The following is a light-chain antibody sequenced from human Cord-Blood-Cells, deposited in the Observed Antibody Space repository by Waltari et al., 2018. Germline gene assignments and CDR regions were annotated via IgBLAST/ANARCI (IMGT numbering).Light chain of an antibody. V-gene: IGKV1-8*01. J-gene: IGKJ5*01. Sequence: AIRVTPSPFSFSASTGGSVTITRRAIQGISSYLGWSQQKPGKSPKLLIYAASTVQSGVPQSFSGNESRTDLTLTSSCLQSKDFATYYCQQYYSYPPFGQGIRLEIK. CDR1: QGISSY. CDR2: AAS. CDR3: QQYYSYPP.